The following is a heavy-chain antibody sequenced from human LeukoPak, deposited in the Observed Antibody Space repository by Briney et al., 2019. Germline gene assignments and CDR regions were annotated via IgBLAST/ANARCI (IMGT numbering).Heavy chain of an antibody. CDR3: ASSHYSNYGLGY. V-gene: IGHV3-20*04. Sequence: GGSLRLSCAASGFTLDDYGMSWVRQAPGKGLEWVSGINWNGGSTGYADSVKGRFTISRDNAKNSLYLQMNSLRAEDTALYYCASSHYSNYGLGYWGQGTLVTVSS. CDR2: INWNGGST. D-gene: IGHD4-11*01. J-gene: IGHJ4*02. CDR1: GFTLDDYG.